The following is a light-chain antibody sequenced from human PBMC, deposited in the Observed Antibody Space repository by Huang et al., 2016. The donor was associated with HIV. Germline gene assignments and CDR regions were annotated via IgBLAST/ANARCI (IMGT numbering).Light chain of an antibody. J-gene: IGKJ1*01. V-gene: IGKV3-20*01. Sequence: FVLTQSPGTLSLSPGARATLSCRASQRISGSFLAWYQQKPGQAPRLLIYGGSSRATGIPDRFSGSGSGTDFTLTISRLEPEDVAVYYCQHYGSALSWTFGQGAKVEI. CDR1: QRISGSF. CDR2: GGS. CDR3: QHYGSALSWT.